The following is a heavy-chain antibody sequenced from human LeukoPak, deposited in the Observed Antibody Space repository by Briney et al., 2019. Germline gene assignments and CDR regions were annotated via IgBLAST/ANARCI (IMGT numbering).Heavy chain of an antibody. CDR3: ARDSYGDANFDS. CDR1: GFIVNTNY. CDR2: IYADGNT. V-gene: IGHV3-53*01. J-gene: IGHJ4*02. Sequence: GGSLRLSCAASGFIVNTNYMTWVRQAPGRGLEWVSFIYADGNTYYADSVKGRFTISRDISKNAVYLQMDSLRAEDTAVYYCARDSYGDANFDSWGQGTLVTVSS. D-gene: IGHD4-17*01.